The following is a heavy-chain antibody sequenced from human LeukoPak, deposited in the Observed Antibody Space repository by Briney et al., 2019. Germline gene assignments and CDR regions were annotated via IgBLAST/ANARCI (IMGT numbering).Heavy chain of an antibody. CDR1: GFSFSSFD. CDR2: TSGSGGST. CDR3: AKEAGRNNKP. J-gene: IGHJ3*01. Sequence: PGGSLRLSCAASGFSFSSFDMSWVRQAPGKGLEWVSTTSGSGGSTYYADSVKGRFTVSRDNSKNTLYLQMNSLRAEDTAVYYCAKEAGRNNKPWGQGTMVTVSS. D-gene: IGHD6-19*01. V-gene: IGHV3-23*01.